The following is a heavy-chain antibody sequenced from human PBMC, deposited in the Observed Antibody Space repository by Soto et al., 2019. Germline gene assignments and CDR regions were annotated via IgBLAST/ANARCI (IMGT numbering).Heavy chain of an antibody. CDR3: ARGELWFGELGGMDV. CDR2: IYYSGST. V-gene: IGHV4-30-4*01. J-gene: IGHJ6*02. CDR1: GGSISSGDYY. Sequence: PSETLSLTCTVSGGSISSGDYYWSWIRQPPGKGLEWIGYIYYSGSTYYNPSLKSRVTISVDTSKNQFSLKLSSVTAADTAVYYCARGELWFGELGGMDVRGQGTTVTVSS. D-gene: IGHD3-10*01.